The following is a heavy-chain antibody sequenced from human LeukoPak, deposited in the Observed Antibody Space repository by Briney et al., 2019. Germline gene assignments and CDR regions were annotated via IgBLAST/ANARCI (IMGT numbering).Heavy chain of an antibody. Sequence: ASVKVSCKASGYTFTSYHLHWVRQAPGQGLEWMGIINPSGGSPNYAQKFQGRVTITADESTSTAYMELSSLRSEDTAVYYCARAPGVVVPAAANYYYYMDVWGKGTTVTISS. CDR2: INPSGGSP. D-gene: IGHD2-2*01. CDR1: GYTFTSYH. V-gene: IGHV1-46*01. J-gene: IGHJ6*03. CDR3: ARAPGVVVPAAANYYYYMDV.